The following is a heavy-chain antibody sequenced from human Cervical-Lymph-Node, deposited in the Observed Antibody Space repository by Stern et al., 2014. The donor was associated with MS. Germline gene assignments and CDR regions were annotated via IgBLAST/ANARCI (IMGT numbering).Heavy chain of an antibody. CDR1: GFTFSSYA. J-gene: IGHJ4*02. CDR3: AKDIRAVAGTALGY. Sequence: EVQLEESGGGLVQPGGSLRLSCAASGFTFSSYAMSWVRQAPGKGLELVSAIRGSGGSTYYADSVMGRFTISRDNSKNTLYLQMNSLRAEDTAVYYCAKDIRAVAGTALGYWGQGTLVTVSS. V-gene: IGHV3-23*04. CDR2: IRGSGGST. D-gene: IGHD6-19*01.